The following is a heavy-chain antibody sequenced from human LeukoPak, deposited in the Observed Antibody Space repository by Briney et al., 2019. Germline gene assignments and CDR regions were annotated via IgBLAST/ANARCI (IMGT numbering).Heavy chain of an antibody. V-gene: IGHV4-59*01. CDR2: IYYSGNT. CDR1: AHSITSYF. D-gene: IGHD3-10*01. Sequence: SETLPLTCTVSAHSITSYFWSWIRQPPAKRREWIGYIYYSGNTNYNSSLKSRVTISVDTSKNQFSLKLNSLTAADTAVYFCARDQGWGDWYFDLWGRGTLVTVSS. J-gene: IGHJ2*01. CDR3: ARDQGWGDWYFDL.